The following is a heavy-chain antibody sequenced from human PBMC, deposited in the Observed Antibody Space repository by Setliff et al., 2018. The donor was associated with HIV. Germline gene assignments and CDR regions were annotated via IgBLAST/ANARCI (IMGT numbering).Heavy chain of an antibody. Sequence: ASVKVSCKTSGYTFSDYGITWVRQAPGQGLEWMGWISVYNGNTNYAQKFQGRLSMSTASSTSTANMFLRSLRSDDTAVYYCARVYCSGGSCFTFDYWGQGTLVTVSS. CDR1: GYTFSDYG. CDR3: ARVYCSGGSCFTFDY. D-gene: IGHD2-15*01. V-gene: IGHV1-18*01. CDR2: ISVYNGNT. J-gene: IGHJ4*02.